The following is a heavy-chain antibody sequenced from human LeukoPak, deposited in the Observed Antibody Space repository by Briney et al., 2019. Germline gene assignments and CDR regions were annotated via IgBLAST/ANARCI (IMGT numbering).Heavy chain of an antibody. CDR3: AREGPQGWFDP. J-gene: IGHJ5*02. V-gene: IGHV4-59*12. Sequence: PSETLSLTCTVSGGSISNYYWSWIRQPPGKGLEWIGYIYYSGSTNYNSSLKSRATISVDTSKNQFSLKLSSVTAADTAVYYCAREGPQGWFDPWGQGTLVTVSS. CDR1: GGSISNYY. CDR2: IYYSGST.